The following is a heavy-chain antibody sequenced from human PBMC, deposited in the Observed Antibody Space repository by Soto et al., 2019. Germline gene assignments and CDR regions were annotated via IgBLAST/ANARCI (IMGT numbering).Heavy chain of an antibody. CDR1: GFTFSSYN. CDR2: ISSSSSYI. CDR3: ARSDLWFGELEVDY. V-gene: IGHV3-21*01. Sequence: EVQLVESGGGLVKPGGSLRLSCAASGFTFSSYNMNWVRQAPGKGMEWVSSISSSSSYIYYADSVKGRFTISRDNAKNSLYLQMNSLRAEDTAVYYCARSDLWFGELEVDYWGQGTLVTVTS. D-gene: IGHD3-10*01. J-gene: IGHJ4*02.